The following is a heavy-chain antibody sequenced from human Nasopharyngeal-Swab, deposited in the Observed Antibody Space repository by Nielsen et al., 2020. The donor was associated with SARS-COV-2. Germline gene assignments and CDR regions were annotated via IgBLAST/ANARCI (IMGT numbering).Heavy chain of an antibody. V-gene: IGHV3-30*03. CDR2: ISYDGSNK. CDR3: VRNEI. J-gene: IGHJ4*02. Sequence: GESLKISCAASGSTFSSYGMHWVRQAPGKGLEWVAVISYDGSNKYYADSVKGRFTISRDNAKNSLDLQMNSLRVEDTAVYYCVRNEIWGQGTLVTVS. CDR1: GSTFSSYG.